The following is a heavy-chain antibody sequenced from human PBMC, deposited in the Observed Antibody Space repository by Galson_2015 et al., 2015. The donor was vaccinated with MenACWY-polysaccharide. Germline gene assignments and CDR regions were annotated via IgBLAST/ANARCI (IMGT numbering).Heavy chain of an antibody. J-gene: IGHJ6*02. Sequence: SETLSLTCTVSGGSISNYYWTWIRQPAGKGPEWIGRMYTSGSTNSNPSLTSRVTMAVDTSKNQFSLKLSSVAAADTAVYYCARGRGGQWPRYSMDVWGQGTTVTVSS. CDR1: GGSISNYY. V-gene: IGHV4-4*07. CDR3: ARGRGGQWPRYSMDV. D-gene: IGHD6-19*01. CDR2: MYTSGST.